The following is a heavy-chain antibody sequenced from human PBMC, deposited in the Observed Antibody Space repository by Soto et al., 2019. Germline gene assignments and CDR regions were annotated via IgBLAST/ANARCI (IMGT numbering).Heavy chain of an antibody. CDR2: IYYSGST. Sequence: SETLSLTCTVSGGSISSSSYYWGWIRQPPGKGLEWIGSIYYSGSTYYNPSLKSRVTISVDTSKNQFSLKLSSVTAADTAVYYCARHGIDFWSGYYADAFDIWGQGTMVTVSS. D-gene: IGHD3-3*01. CDR1: GGSISSSSYY. V-gene: IGHV4-39*01. CDR3: ARHGIDFWSGYYADAFDI. J-gene: IGHJ3*02.